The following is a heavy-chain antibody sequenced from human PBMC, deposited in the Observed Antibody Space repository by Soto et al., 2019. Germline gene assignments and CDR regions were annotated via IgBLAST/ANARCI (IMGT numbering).Heavy chain of an antibody. J-gene: IGHJ4*02. D-gene: IGHD3-22*01. CDR1: GYSFAGYW. V-gene: IGHV5-10-1*01. CDR2: IDPSDSQT. Sequence: GESLKISCQGSGYSFAGYWITWVRPKPGKGLEWMGRIDPSDSQTYYSPSFRGHVTISVTKSITTVFLQWSSLRASDTAMYYCARQIYDSDTGPNFQYYFDSWGQGTPVNVSS. CDR3: ARQIYDSDTGPNFQYYFDS.